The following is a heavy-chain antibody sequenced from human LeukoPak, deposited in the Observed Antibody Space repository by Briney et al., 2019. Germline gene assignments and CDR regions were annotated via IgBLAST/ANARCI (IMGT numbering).Heavy chain of an antibody. CDR3: AKDLYGSGWTPDY. Sequence: GGSLRLSCAASGFTFSSYGIHWVRQAPGKGLEWVAFIRFDGSVKYYADSVKGRFTISRDNSENTLYLQMNNVRAEDTAVYYCAKDLYGSGWTPDYWGHGTLLTVSS. CDR2: IRFDGSVK. V-gene: IGHV3-30*02. D-gene: IGHD6-19*01. CDR1: GFTFSSYG. J-gene: IGHJ4*01.